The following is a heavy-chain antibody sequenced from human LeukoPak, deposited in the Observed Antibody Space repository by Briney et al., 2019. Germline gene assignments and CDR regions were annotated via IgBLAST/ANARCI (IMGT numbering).Heavy chain of an antibody. CDR3: ARDTGYYFGSGNYLYYFDY. D-gene: IGHD3-10*01. J-gene: IGHJ4*02. CDR1: GGSISSYY. Sequence: PSETLSLTCTLFGGSISSYYGRWLRQPAGKGLECIGRMYTSGSTNYNPSLKSRVTMSVDTSKNQFSLKLSSVTAADTAVYYCARDTGYYFGSGNYLYYFDYWGQGTLVTVSS. CDR2: MYTSGST. V-gene: IGHV4-4*07.